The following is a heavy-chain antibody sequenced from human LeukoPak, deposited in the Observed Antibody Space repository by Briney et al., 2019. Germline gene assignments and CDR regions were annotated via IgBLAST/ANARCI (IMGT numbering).Heavy chain of an antibody. V-gene: IGHV1-18*01. CDR2: ISAYNGNT. CDR1: GCTFTSYG. J-gene: IGHJ4*02. D-gene: IGHD3-22*01. CDR3: ARDRGAYDSSGYSAGDY. Sequence: ASVKVSCKASGCTFTSYGISWVRQAPEQGLEWMGWISAYNGNTNYAQKLQGRVTMTTDTSTSTAYMELRSLRSDDTAVYYCARDRGAYDSSGYSAGDYWGQGTLVTVSS.